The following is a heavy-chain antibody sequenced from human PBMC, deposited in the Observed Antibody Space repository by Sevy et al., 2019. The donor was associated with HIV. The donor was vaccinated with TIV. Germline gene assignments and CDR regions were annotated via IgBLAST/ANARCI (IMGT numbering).Heavy chain of an antibody. CDR1: GYSFTSYW. CDR2: IYPGDSDT. J-gene: IGHJ4*02. D-gene: IGHD6-6*01. V-gene: IGHV5-51*01. Sequence: GKSLKISCKGSGYSFTSYWIGWVRQMPGKGLEWMGIIYPGDSDTRYSPSFQGQVTISAVKSISTAYLQWSSLKASDTAMYYCGRQSICLLFDYWGQGTLVTVS. CDR3: GRQSICLLFDY.